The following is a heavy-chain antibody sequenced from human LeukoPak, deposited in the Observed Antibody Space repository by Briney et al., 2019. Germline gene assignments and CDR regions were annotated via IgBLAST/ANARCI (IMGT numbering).Heavy chain of an antibody. CDR2: IIPIFGTA. CDR3: ARDSFRGYDSSGYYWEYFDY. D-gene: IGHD3-22*01. Sequence: SVKVSCKASGGTFSSYAISWVRQAPGQGLEWMGRIIPIFGTANYAQKFQGRVTITTDESTSTAYMELSSLGSEDTAVYYCARDSFRGYDSSGYYWEYFDYWGQGTLVTVSS. CDR1: GGTFSSYA. V-gene: IGHV1-69*05. J-gene: IGHJ4*02.